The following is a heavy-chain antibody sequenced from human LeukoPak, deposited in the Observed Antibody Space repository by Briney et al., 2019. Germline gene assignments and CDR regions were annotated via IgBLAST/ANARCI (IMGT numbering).Heavy chain of an antibody. Sequence: PGGTLRLSCAASGFTFSSYGMSWVRQAPGKGLEWVSGISGSGGSTYYADSVKGRFTISRDNSKNSLYLQMNSLRAEDTAVYYCARDYFTFGGVIVASWGQGTLVTVSS. CDR1: GFTFSSYG. CDR2: ISGSGGST. J-gene: IGHJ5*02. V-gene: IGHV3-23*01. D-gene: IGHD3-16*02. CDR3: ARDYFTFGGVIVAS.